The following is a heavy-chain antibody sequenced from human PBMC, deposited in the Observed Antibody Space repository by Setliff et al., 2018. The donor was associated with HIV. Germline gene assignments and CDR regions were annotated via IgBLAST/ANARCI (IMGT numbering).Heavy chain of an antibody. Sequence: PSETLSLTCDVSGFSIRSGHYWAWIRQPPGKGLEWIGSIYYTGSTYYYPSLKNRVTISVDTSKNQISLKVNFLTAADTAVYYCARSTLLHDILNAPFDLWGQGILVTVSS. CDR3: ARSTLLHDILNAPFDL. J-gene: IGHJ4*02. CDR2: IYYTGST. V-gene: IGHV4-38-2*01. CDR1: GFSIRSGHY. D-gene: IGHD3-9*01.